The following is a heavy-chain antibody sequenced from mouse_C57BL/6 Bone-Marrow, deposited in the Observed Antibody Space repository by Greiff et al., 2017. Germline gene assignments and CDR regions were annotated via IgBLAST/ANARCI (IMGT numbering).Heavy chain of an antibody. D-gene: IGHD1-1*01. V-gene: IGHV1-64*01. CDR1: DYTFTSYW. CDR3: ARGYCGPDY. J-gene: IGHJ2*01. Sequence: QVQLQQPGAELVKPGASVKLSCKASDYTFTSYWMHWVKQRPGQGLEWIGMIHPNSGSANYNEKFKSKATLTLDKSSSTAYMQLSSLTSEDSAVYYGARGYCGPDYWGQGTTLTVSS. CDR2: IHPNSGSA.